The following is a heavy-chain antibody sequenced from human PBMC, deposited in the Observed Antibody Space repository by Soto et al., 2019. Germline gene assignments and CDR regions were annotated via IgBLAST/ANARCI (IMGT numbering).Heavy chain of an antibody. V-gene: IGHV1-3*01. CDR2: INAGNGNT. CDR1: GYTFTSYA. J-gene: IGHJ4*02. Sequence: ASVKVSCKASGYTFTSYAMHWVRQAPGQRLEWMGWINAGNGNTKYSQKFQGRVTITRDTSASTAYMELSSLRSEDTAVYYCARESITIFGVVIISYIDYWGQGTLVTVSS. CDR3: ARESITIFGVVIISYIDY. D-gene: IGHD3-3*01.